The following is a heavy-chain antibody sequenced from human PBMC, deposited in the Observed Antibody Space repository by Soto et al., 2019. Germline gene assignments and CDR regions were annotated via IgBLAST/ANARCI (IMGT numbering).Heavy chain of an antibody. Sequence: TGGSLRLSXAASGFTFSSYSMNWVRQAPGKGLEWVSYISSSSSTIYYADSVKGRFTISRDNAKNSLYLQMNSLRDEDTAVYYCASLLTGYNGYDLSHRDYWGQGTLVTVSS. CDR2: ISSSSSTI. D-gene: IGHD5-12*01. CDR1: GFTFSSYS. J-gene: IGHJ4*02. V-gene: IGHV3-48*02. CDR3: ASLLTGYNGYDLSHRDY.